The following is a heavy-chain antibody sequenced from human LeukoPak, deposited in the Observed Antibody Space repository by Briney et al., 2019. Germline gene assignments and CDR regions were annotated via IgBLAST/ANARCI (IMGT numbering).Heavy chain of an antibody. D-gene: IGHD5-24*01. CDR2: IIPIFGTA. Sequence: ASVKVSCKASGGTFSSYAISWVRQAPGQGLEWMGGIIPIFGTANYAQKFQGRVTITADESTSTAYTELSSLRSEDTAVYYCARFGRRDGYNYFDYWGQGTLVTVSS. CDR3: ARFGRRDGYNYFDY. J-gene: IGHJ4*02. V-gene: IGHV1-69*13. CDR1: GGTFSSYA.